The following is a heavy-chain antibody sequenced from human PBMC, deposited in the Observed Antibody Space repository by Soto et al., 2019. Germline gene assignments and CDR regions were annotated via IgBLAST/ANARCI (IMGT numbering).Heavy chain of an antibody. CDR3: ARDYYDSSGYSYYFDY. Sequence: SETLSLTCAVSGGSISSSNWWSWVRPPPGKGLEWIGEIYHSGSTNYNPSLKSRVTISVDKSKNQFSLKLSSVTAADTAVYYCARDYYDSSGYSYYFDYWGQGTLVTVSS. J-gene: IGHJ4*02. CDR1: GGSISSSNW. V-gene: IGHV4-4*02. D-gene: IGHD3-22*01. CDR2: IYHSGST.